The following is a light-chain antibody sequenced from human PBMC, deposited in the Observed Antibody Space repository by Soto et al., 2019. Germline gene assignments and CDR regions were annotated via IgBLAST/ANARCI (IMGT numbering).Light chain of an antibody. CDR3: TTWDDSLNGPV. V-gene: IGLV1-44*01. CDR1: DSNIGSHT. J-gene: IGLJ3*02. Sequence: QSVLTQPPSASGTPGQRVTISCSGSDSNIGSHTVNWYQQLPGTAPKLLIYSNNQRPSGVPDRFSGSKSGTSASLAISGPQSEDEADYYCTTWDDSLNGPVFGGGTQLTVL. CDR2: SNN.